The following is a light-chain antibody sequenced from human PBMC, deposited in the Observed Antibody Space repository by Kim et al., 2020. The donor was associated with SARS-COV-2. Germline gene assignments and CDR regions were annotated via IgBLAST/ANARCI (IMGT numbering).Light chain of an antibody. CDR2: SDN. V-gene: IGLV1-44*01. CDR1: TSNIGSNT. CDR3: ATWDDGLDGWV. Sequence: QRVTISCSGSTSNIGSNTINGYQQLPGTAPILLFYSDNQRPSGVPDRFSDSKSGTSASLVISGLQSEDEADYYCATWDDGLDGWVFGGGTQLTVL. J-gene: IGLJ3*02.